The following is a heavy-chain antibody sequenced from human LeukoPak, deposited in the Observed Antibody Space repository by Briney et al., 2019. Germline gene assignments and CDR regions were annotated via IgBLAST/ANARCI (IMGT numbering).Heavy chain of an antibody. CDR3: AREGCSSTSCYTVPDAFDI. CDR1: GGSISSYY. D-gene: IGHD2-2*02. V-gene: IGHV4-59*01. CDR2: IYYSGST. J-gene: IGHJ3*02. Sequence: SETLSLTCTVSGGSISSYYWSWIRQPPGKGLEWIGYIYYSGSTNYNPSLKSRVTISVDTSKNQFSLKLSSVTAADTAVYYCAREGCSSTSCYTVPDAFDIWGQGTMVTVSS.